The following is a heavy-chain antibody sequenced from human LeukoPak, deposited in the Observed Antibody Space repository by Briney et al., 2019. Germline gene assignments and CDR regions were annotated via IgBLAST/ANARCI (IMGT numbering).Heavy chain of an antibody. J-gene: IGHJ4*02. V-gene: IGHV3-33*01. CDR3: ARQATYYYDFWSGYYFHALDY. CDR2: IWYDGSNK. Sequence: GGSLRLSCAASGFTFSSYGMHWVRQAPGKGLEWVAVIWYDGSNKYYADSVKGRFTIPRDNSKNTLYLQMNSLRAEDTAVYYCARQATYYYDFWSGYYFHALDYWGQGTLVTVSS. D-gene: IGHD3-3*01. CDR1: GFTFSSYG.